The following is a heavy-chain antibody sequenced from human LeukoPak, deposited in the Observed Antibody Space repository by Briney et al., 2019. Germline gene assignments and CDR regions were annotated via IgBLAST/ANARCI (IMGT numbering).Heavy chain of an antibody. V-gene: IGHV1-46*01. Sequence: ASVKVSCKASGYTFTSYYMHWVRQAPGQGLEWMGLINPTGGSTGYAQKFQGRVTMTTDTSTSTAYMELRSLRSDDTAVYYCARSHPGGYCSGGSCRQPYDPWGQGTLVTVSS. J-gene: IGHJ5*02. CDR3: ARSHPGGYCSGGSCRQPYDP. CDR2: INPTGGST. CDR1: GYTFTSYY. D-gene: IGHD2-15*01.